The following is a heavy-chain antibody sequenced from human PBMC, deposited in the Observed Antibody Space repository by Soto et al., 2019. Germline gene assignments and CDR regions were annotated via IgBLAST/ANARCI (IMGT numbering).Heavy chain of an antibody. CDR1: GVSIGIVGYY. D-gene: IGHD6-6*01. V-gene: IGHV4-31*11. CDR3: ARDRDSSSSYYYYGMDV. Sequence: LSLTCAVAGVSIGIVGYYWSWIRHQPGKGLEWIGYIYYSGSTYYSPSLKSRVTISVDTSKNQFSLKLSSVTSADTAVYYCARDRDSSSSYYYYGMDVWGQGTTVTVSS. J-gene: IGHJ6*02. CDR2: IYYSGST.